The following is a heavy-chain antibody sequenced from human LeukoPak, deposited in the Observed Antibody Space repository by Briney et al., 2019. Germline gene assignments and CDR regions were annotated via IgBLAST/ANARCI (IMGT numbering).Heavy chain of an antibody. CDR2: IRSKAYGGTI. Sequence: PGGSLRLSCAASGFTFSTLGMNWVRQAPGKGLEWVGFIRSKAYGGTIEYAASVKGRFTISRDDSKSSAYLQMNSLKTEDTAVYYCIRGRVHLDYWGQGTLVTVSS. V-gene: IGHV3-49*04. J-gene: IGHJ4*02. CDR1: GFTFSTLG. CDR3: IRGRVHLDY.